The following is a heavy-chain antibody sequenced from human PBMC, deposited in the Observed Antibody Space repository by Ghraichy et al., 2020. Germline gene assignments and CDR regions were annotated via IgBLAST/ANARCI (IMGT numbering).Heavy chain of an antibody. CDR1: GFTFSSYA. V-gene: IGHV3-30*04. CDR3: ARDSSSSKYFQH. J-gene: IGHJ1*01. D-gene: IGHD6-13*01. CDR2: ISYDGSNK. Sequence: LNISCAASGFTFSSYAMHWVRQAPGKGLEWVAVISYDGSNKYYADSVKGRFTISRDNSKNTLYLQMNSLRAEDTAVYYCARDSSSSKYFQHWGQGTLVTVSS.